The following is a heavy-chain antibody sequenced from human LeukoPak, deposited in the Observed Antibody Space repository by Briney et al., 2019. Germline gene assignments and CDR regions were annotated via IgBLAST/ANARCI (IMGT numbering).Heavy chain of an antibody. CDR2: IWYDGSNK. V-gene: IGHV3-33*06. CDR3: AKTGLDSGSYGPFDY. D-gene: IGHD1-26*01. J-gene: IGHJ4*02. CDR1: GFTFSSYG. Sequence: PGRSLRLSCAASGFTFSSYGMHWVRQAPGKGLEWVAVIWYDGSNKYYADSVKGRFTISRDNSKNTLYLQMNSLRAEDTAVYYRAKTGLDSGSYGPFDYWGQGTLVTVSS.